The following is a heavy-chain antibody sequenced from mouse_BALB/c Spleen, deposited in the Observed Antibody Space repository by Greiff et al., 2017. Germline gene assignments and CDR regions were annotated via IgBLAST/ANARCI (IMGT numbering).Heavy chain of an antibody. V-gene: IGHV1S29*02. CDR1: GYTFTYYN. CDR2: IYPYNGGT. D-gene: IGHD4-1*02. Sequence: VQLKESGPELVKPGASVKISCKASGYTFTYYNMHWVKQSHGKSLEWIGYIYPYNGGTGYNQKFKSKATLTVDNSSSTAYMELRSLTSEDSAVYYCAREATGTVYYAMDYWGQGTSVTVSS. CDR3: AREATGTVYYAMDY. J-gene: IGHJ4*01.